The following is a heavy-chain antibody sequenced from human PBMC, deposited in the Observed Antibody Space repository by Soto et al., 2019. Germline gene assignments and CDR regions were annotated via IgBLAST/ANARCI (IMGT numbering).Heavy chain of an antibody. J-gene: IGHJ6*02. CDR2: ILYDGSDK. CDR1: GFTFGNYG. V-gene: IGHV3-30*18. CDR3: AKWGEVSHNPGGNYYYGMDV. Sequence: GGSLRLSCAASGFTFGNYGMHWVRQPPGKGLEWMSYILYDGSDKYYADSVKGRFTISRDGSKNALYLQMDSPRPEDTAVSYCAKWGEVSHNPGGNYYYGMDVWGQGTTVTVSS. D-gene: IGHD3-16*01.